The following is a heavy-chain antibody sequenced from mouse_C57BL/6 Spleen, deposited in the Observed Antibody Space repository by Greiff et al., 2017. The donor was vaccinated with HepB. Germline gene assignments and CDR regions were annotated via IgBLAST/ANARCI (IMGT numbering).Heavy chain of an antibody. J-gene: IGHJ2*01. Sequence: EVKVEESGGGLVKPGGSLKLSCAASGFTFSSYAMSWVRQTPEKRLEWVATISDGGSYTYYPDNVKGRFTISRDNAKNNLYLQMSHLKYEDTALYYCARGTVVGRYFDYWGQGTTLTVSS. CDR3: ARGTVVGRYFDY. CDR1: GFTFSSYA. V-gene: IGHV5-4*03. D-gene: IGHD1-1*01. CDR2: ISDGGSYT.